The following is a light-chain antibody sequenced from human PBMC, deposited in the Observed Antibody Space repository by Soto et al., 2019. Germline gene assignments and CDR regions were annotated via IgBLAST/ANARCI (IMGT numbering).Light chain of an antibody. CDR1: SSNIGSNT. V-gene: IGLV1-44*01. J-gene: IGLJ2*01. CDR3: AAWDDSLNGVV. CDR2: SNN. Sequence: QSVLTQPPSASGTPGQRVTISCSGSSSNIGSNTVNWYQQLPGTAPKILIYSNNQRPSGVPDRFSGSKSGTSASLAISGLHSDDEADYYCAAWDDSLNGVVFGGGTKLTVL.